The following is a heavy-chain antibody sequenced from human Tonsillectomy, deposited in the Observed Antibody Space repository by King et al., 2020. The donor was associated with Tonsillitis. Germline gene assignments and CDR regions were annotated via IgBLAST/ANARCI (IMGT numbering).Heavy chain of an antibody. CDR2: INPNSGGT. V-gene: IGHV1-2*02. Sequence: VQLVQSGAEVKKPGASVKVSCKASGYTFTGYYMHWVRQAPGQGLEWMGWINPNSGGTNYAQKFQGRVTMTRDTSISTAYMELSRLRSDDTAVYYCATNPLGGSYYYGFDYWGQGTLVTVSS. J-gene: IGHJ4*02. CDR3: ATNPLGGSYYYGFDY. D-gene: IGHD1-26*01. CDR1: GYTFTGYY.